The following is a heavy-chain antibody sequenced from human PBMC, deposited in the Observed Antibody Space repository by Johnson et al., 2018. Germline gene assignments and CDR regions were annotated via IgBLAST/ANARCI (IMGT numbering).Heavy chain of an antibody. CDR3: AKEMAWLPDPYYYGMDV. Sequence: QVQLQQWGAGLLKPSETLSLTCAVYGGSFSAYYWSWIRQPPGKGLEWIGEINHRGITTYNPSLKSRVTISVDTSKNTFSLKLTSVTAADTAGYYCAKEMAWLPDPYYYGMDVWGQGTTVTVSS. J-gene: IGHJ6*02. V-gene: IGHV4-34*01. D-gene: IGHD5-24*01. CDR1: GGSFSAYY. CDR2: INHRGIT.